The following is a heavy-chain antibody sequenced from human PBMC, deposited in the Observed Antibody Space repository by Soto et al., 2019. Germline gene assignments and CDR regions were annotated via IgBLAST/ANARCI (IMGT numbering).Heavy chain of an antibody. V-gene: IGHV3-48*02. Sequence: DVELVESGGGLVQPGGSLRLSCAVSGFSVSDSSVSWVRQAPGKGLEWVAFISSGATARYYAASVRGRITISGDTANNSVSLQMSSLXDXDXXXXXXXXXXXXNXXXXPLWXQGTLV. CDR1: GFSVSDSS. CDR3: XXXXXXNXXXXPL. CDR2: ISSGATAR. J-gene: IGHJ4*02.